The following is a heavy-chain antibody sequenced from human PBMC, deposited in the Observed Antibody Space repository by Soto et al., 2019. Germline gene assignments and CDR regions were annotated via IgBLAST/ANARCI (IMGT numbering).Heavy chain of an antibody. V-gene: IGHV1-69*13. D-gene: IGHD3-3*01. CDR1: GGTFSSYA. CDR3: ARDERYDFWSGYYKTLYYYYGMDV. Sequence: SVKVSCKASGGTFSSYAISWVRQASGQGLEWMGGTIPIFGTANYAQKFQGRVTITADESTSTAYMELSSLRSEDTAVYYCARDERYDFWSGYYKTLYYYYGMDVWGQGTTVTVSS. J-gene: IGHJ6*02. CDR2: TIPIFGTA.